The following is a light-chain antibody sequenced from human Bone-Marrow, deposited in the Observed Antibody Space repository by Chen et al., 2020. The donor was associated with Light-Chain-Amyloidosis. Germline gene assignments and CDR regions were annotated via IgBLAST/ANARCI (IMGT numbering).Light chain of an antibody. J-gene: IGKJ1*01. CDR1: QGIASY. CDR2: AAT. Sequence: DIQMTQSPSSLSAPVGDRVTITCRASQGIASYLAWYQQKPGKVPKLLIYAATTLQSGVPSRFSGSGSRADFTLTISSLQPEDVATYYCQNYNSAPRAFGQGTKVEI. V-gene: IGKV1-27*01. CDR3: QNYNSAPRA.